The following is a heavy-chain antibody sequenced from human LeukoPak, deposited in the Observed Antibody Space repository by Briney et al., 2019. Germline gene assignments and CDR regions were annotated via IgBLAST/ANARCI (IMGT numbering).Heavy chain of an antibody. J-gene: IGHJ6*02. D-gene: IGHD1-1*01. Sequence: SETLSLTCAVYGGSFGGYYWSWIRQPPGKGLEWIGEIDHSGSTNYNPSLMSQVSLSVDTSKNQFSLKLSSVLAADTAVYYCARVRRGVTGFSGTTSYYYGMDVWGQGTTVTVSS. CDR1: GGSFGGYY. V-gene: IGHV4-34*01. CDR2: IDHSGST. CDR3: ARVRRGVTGFSGTTSYYYGMDV.